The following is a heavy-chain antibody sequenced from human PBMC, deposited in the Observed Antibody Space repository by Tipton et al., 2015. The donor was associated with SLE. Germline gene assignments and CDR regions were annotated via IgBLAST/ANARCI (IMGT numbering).Heavy chain of an antibody. CDR3: VTLDRYNSGIYPFDCFDI. CDR2: VHYSGNS. Sequence: GLVKPSETLTLTCSVSGDSVSSRNYYWGWIRQPPGKGLEWLGSVHYSGNSYYNPSLKSRVTISVDTSKNQFSLNFGSVTAADTAIYYCVTLDRYNSGIYPFDCFDIWGQGTKVTVSS. D-gene: IGHD3-10*01. CDR1: GDSVSSRNYY. J-gene: IGHJ3*02. V-gene: IGHV4-39*01.